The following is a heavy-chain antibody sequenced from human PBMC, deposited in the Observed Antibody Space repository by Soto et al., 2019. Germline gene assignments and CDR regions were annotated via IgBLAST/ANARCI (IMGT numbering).Heavy chain of an antibody. CDR3: ARDWESTVSTWSFGAF. CDR2: IIPFLGVT. CDR1: GGTFSPYT. J-gene: IGHJ4*02. V-gene: IGHV1-69*08. D-gene: IGHD3-10*01. Sequence: QVQLVQSGAEVKKPGSSVKVSCKASGGTFSPYTINWVRQAPGQGLEWMGRIIPFLGVTNYAQKFQARVTITADKSTTTAYMELSGLRFEDTAVYYCARDWESTVSTWSFGAFWGRGTLVTFSS.